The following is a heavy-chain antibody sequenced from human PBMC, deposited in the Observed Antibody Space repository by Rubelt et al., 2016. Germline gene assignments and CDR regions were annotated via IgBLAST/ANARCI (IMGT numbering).Heavy chain of an antibody. CDR1: GGSISSSSYY. V-gene: IGHV4-39*07. D-gene: IGHD3-3*01. CDR2: IYYSGST. Sequence: QLQLQESGPGLVKPSETLSLTCTVSGGSISSSSYYWGWIRQPPGKGLEWIGSIYYSGSTYYKPSLKGRVTISVDTSKSQFSLKLSSVTAADTAVYYCARDRDFWSGYGMDVWGQGTTVTVSS. CDR3: ARDRDFWSGYGMDV. J-gene: IGHJ6*02.